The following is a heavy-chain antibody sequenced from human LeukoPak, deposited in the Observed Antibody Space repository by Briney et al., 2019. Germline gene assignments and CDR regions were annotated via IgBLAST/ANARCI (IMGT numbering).Heavy chain of an antibody. V-gene: IGHV3-23*01. D-gene: IGHD6-13*01. CDR3: AKGRYSSSSGPDY. J-gene: IGHJ4*02. Sequence: PGGSLRLSCAASGFTFSSYAMSWVRQAPGKGLEWVSTMSSGGTTYYGDSVKGRFTISRDNSKNTLHLQMNSLRAEDTAVYYCAKGRYSSSSGPDYWGQGTLVTVSS. CDR2: MSSGGTT. CDR1: GFTFSSYA.